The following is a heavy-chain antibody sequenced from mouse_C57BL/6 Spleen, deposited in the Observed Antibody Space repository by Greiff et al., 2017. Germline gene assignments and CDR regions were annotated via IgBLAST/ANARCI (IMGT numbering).Heavy chain of an antibody. J-gene: IGHJ4*01. Sequence: QVQLQQPGAELVKPGASVKLSCKASGYTFTSYWMQWVKQRPGQGLEWIGEIDPSDSYTNYNQKFKGKATLTVDKSSSTAYMQLSSLTSEDSAVYYCARYYYEVGAMDYWGQGTSVTVSS. CDR3: ARYYYEVGAMDY. V-gene: IGHV1-50*01. D-gene: IGHD1-1*01. CDR2: IDPSDSYT. CDR1: GYTFTSYW.